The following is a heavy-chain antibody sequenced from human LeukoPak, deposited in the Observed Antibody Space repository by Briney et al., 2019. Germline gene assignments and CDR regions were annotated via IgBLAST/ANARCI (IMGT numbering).Heavy chain of an antibody. CDR1: GFTFDDYA. J-gene: IGHJ6*03. CDR2: ISWNSGSI. V-gene: IGHV3-9*03. Sequence: GGSLRLSCAASGFTFDDYAMHWVRQARGKGLEWVSGISWNSGSIGYADSVKVRFTISRDNAKNSLYLQMNSLRAEDMALYYCAKGGNYYYYYMDVWGKGTTVTVSS. CDR3: AKGGNYYYYYMDV.